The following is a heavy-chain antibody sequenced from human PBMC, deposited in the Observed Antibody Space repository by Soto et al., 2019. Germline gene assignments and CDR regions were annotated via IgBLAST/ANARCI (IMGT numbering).Heavy chain of an antibody. Sequence: GESLKISCKGSGYSFAGYWITWVRQKPGKGLEWMGRIDPSDSQTYYSSSFRGHVTISVTKSITTVFLQWSSLRASDTAMYYCARQIYDSDTGPNFQYYFDSWGQGTPVTVSS. J-gene: IGHJ4*02. CDR1: GYSFAGYW. V-gene: IGHV5-10-1*01. D-gene: IGHD3-22*01. CDR3: ARQIYDSDTGPNFQYYFDS. CDR2: IDPSDSQT.